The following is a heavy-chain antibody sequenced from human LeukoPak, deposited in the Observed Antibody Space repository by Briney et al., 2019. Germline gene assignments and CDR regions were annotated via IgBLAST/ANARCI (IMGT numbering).Heavy chain of an antibody. CDR2: INPHSGVT. J-gene: IGHJ4*02. D-gene: IGHD1-1*01. CDR3: ARGVERLYYFDY. Sequence: ASVKVSCKSSGYTFTDYYMHWVRQAPGQGLEWMGWINPHSGVTSYAQKFQGRVTMTRDTSISTAYMELSRLRSDDTVVYSCARGVERLYYFDYCGQGTLVTVST. CDR1: GYTFTDYY. V-gene: IGHV1-2*02.